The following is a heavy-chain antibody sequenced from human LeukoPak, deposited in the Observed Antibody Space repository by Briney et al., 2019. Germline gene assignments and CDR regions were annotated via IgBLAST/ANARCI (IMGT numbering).Heavy chain of an antibody. V-gene: IGHV1-3*04. CDR3: ARDRQNYDILTGKGTSYWFDP. CDR1: GYTLSQYA. J-gene: IGHJ5*02. D-gene: IGHD3-9*01. CDR2: INSGNSNT. Sequence: ASVKVSCKASGYTLSQYAMHWVRQAPGQRPEWMGWINSGNSNTKYDQKFQGRVTITRDTSANTAYMELSSLRSEDTAVYYCARDRQNYDILTGKGTSYWFDPWGQGTLVTVSS.